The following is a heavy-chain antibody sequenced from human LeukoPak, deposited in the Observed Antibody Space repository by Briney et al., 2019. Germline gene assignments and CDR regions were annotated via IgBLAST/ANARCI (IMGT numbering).Heavy chain of an antibody. D-gene: IGHD6-19*01. CDR1: GGSISSSNW. Sequence: SETLSLTCAVSGGSISSSNWWSWVRQPPGKGLEWIGEIYHSGSTNYNPSLKSRVTISVDKSKNQFSLKLSSVTAADTAVYYCARDKGYSSGWYGEAYNWFDPWGQGTLVTVSS. J-gene: IGHJ5*02. V-gene: IGHV4-4*02. CDR2: IYHSGST. CDR3: ARDKGYSSGWYGEAYNWFDP.